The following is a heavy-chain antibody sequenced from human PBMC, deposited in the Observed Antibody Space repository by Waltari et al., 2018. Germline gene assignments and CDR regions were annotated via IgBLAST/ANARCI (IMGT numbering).Heavy chain of an antibody. J-gene: IGHJ3*01. D-gene: IGHD3-10*01. CDR1: VYRFTDSS. V-gene: IGHV1-69-2*01. CDR2: VDPEDGET. CDR3: VTALGDRSSASRPFDV. Sequence: EVQLLQSGTELTKPVRTVKISCQVSVYRFTDSSIPRVQQAPGKGPQWMGLVDPEDGETIYAERFQGRVTITADTSTETAFMELSSLTSDDTAVYYCVTALGDRSSASRPFDVWGLGTLITVSS.